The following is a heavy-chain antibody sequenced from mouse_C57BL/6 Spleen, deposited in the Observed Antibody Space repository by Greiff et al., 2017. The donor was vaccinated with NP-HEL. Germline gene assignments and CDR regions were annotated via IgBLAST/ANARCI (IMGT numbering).Heavy chain of an antibody. J-gene: IGHJ2*01. CDR2: INPSTGGT. V-gene: IGHV1-42*01. CDR3: AREDLFDY. CDR1: GYSFTGYY. Sequence: VQLQQSGPELVKPGASVKISCKASGYSFTGYYMNWVKQSPEKSLEWIGEINPSTGGTTYNQKFKAKATLTVDKSSSTAYMQLKSLTSEDSAVYYCAREDLFDYWGQGTTLTVSS.